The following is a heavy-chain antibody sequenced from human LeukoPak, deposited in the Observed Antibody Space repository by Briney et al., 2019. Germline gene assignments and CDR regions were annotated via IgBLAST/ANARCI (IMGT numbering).Heavy chain of an antibody. Sequence: TGGSLRLSCAASGFTFDDYAMHWVRQAPGKGLEWVSGISWNSGSIGYADSVKGRFTISRDNAKNSLYLQMNSLRAEDTAVYYCARSFGEVLVGRPFDYWGQGTLVTVSS. V-gene: IGHV3-9*01. J-gene: IGHJ4*02. CDR3: ARSFGEVLVGRPFDY. CDR1: GFTFDDYA. CDR2: ISWNSGSI. D-gene: IGHD3-16*01.